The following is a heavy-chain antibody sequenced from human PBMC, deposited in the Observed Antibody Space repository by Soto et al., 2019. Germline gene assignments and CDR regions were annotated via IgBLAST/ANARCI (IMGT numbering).Heavy chain of an antibody. CDR1: GGSINTYF. CDR2: ISYTGST. D-gene: IGHD4-4*01. J-gene: IGHJ6*03. V-gene: IGHV4-59*08. CDR3: ARQGSHYGPYYDYYMDV. Sequence: SETLSLTCTVSGGSINTYFWSWIRQPPGKGLEWIGYISYTGSTNYNPSLKSRVTISVDTSKNQFSLSLSSVTAADTALYYCARQGSHYGPYYDYYMDVWGKGTTVTVSS.